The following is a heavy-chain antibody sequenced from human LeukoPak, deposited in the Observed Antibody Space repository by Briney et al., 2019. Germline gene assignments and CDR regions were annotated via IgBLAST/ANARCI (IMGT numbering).Heavy chain of an antibody. D-gene: IGHD6-13*01. V-gene: IGHV3-23*01. CDR1: GFTFSNYG. Sequence: PGGSLRLSCAASGFTFSNYGTSWVRQAPGKGLEWVSGISDSGDRTYDADSAKGRFTISRDNSKNTLYLQMNSLRAEDTAVYYCAKGAAATGDYWGQGTLVTVSS. CDR3: AKGAAATGDY. CDR2: ISDSGDRT. J-gene: IGHJ4*02.